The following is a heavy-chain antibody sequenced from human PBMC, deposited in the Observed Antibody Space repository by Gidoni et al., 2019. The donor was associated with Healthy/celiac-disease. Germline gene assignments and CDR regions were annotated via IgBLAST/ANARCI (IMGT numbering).Heavy chain of an antibody. J-gene: IGHJ6*02. CDR2: IRSKAYGGTT. CDR3: TATINAGYYYYGMDV. CDR1: GFTFGDYA. D-gene: IGHD5-12*01. V-gene: IGHV3-49*03. Sequence: EVQLVESGGGLVQPGRSLRLSCTASGFTFGDYAMSWFRQAPGKGLEWVGFIRSKAYGGTTEYAASVKGRFTISRDDSKSIAYLQMNSLKTEDTAVDYCTATINAGYYYYGMDVWGQGTTVTVSS.